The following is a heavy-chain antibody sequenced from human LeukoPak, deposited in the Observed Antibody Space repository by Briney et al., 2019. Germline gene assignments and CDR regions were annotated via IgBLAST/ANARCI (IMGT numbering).Heavy chain of an antibody. Sequence: GGSLRLSCGASGFTFDDYAMHWVRQAPGKGLEWVSGISWNSGKINYADSVKGRFTISRDNAKNSLYLQMNSLRAEDTAVYYCSTAKFDNWGQGTLVTVSS. CDR1: GFTFDDYA. J-gene: IGHJ4*02. V-gene: IGHV3-9*01. CDR2: ISWNSGKI. CDR3: STAKFDN.